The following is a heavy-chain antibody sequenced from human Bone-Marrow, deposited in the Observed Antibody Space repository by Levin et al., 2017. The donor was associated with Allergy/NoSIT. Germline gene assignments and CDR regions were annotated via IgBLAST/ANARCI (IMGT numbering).Heavy chain of an antibody. CDR1: GFTFRNSG. D-gene: IGHD2-8*02. CDR2: ISSSGSDM. CDR3: ARGIIGDVRVAHKEAFDI. Sequence: GESLKISCAASGFTFRNSGMHWVRQAPGKGLEWVSSISSSGSDMYYVDSVKGRFTISRDNAKNSLTLQMNSLRAEDTAVYYCARGIIGDVRVAHKEAFDIWGQGTMVSVSS. V-gene: IGHV3-21*01. J-gene: IGHJ3*02.